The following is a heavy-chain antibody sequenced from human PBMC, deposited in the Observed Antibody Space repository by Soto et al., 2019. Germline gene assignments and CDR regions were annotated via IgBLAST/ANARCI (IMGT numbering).Heavy chain of an antibody. Sequence: QVQLVQSGAEVKKPGASVKVSCKASGYTFTSYDINWVRQATGQGLEWMGWMNPNSGNTGYAPKFQGRVTMPRNTSISTDYMELSSLRSEDTAMYYYARSGQVGNWFDPWGQGTLVTVSS. CDR1: GYTFTSYD. V-gene: IGHV1-8*01. D-gene: IGHD3-3*01. J-gene: IGHJ5*02. CDR3: ARSGQVGNWFDP. CDR2: MNPNSGNT.